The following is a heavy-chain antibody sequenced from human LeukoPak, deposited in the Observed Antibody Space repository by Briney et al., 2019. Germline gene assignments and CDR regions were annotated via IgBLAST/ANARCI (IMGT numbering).Heavy chain of an antibody. CDR1: GFTFSSYA. D-gene: IGHD1-26*01. Sequence: GGSLRLSCAASGFTFSSYAMSWVRQAPGKGLEWVAVISYDGSNKYYADSVKGRFTISRDNSKNTLYLQMNSLRAEDTAVYYCARVVSMGATFWSYWGQGTLVTVSS. V-gene: IGHV3-30*04. J-gene: IGHJ4*02. CDR2: ISYDGSNK. CDR3: ARVVSMGATFWSY.